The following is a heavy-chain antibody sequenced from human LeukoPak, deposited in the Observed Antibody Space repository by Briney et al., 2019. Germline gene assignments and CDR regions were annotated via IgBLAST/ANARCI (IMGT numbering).Heavy chain of an antibody. CDR2: INHSGST. J-gene: IGHJ4*02. Sequence: PSETLSLTCAVYGGSFSGYYWSWIRQPPGKGPEWIGEINHSGSTNYNPSLKSRVTMSVDTSKNQFSLKLSSVTAADTAVYYCARDQGSGFDYWGQGTLVTVSS. CDR1: GGSFSGYY. V-gene: IGHV4-34*01. D-gene: IGHD3-22*01. CDR3: ARDQGSGFDY.